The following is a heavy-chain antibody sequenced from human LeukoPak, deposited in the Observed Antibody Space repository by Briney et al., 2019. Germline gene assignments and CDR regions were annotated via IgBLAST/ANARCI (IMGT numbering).Heavy chain of an antibody. CDR2: ISSRRDSI. D-gene: IGHD1-26*01. CDR1: GFTFTVQS. J-gene: IGHJ4*02. Sequence: GGSLRLLCAASGFTFTVQSMKWVRQAPGGGLEGVLYISSRRDSIYYADPVRGRFTISRDNAKNSLYLQMNSLRDEDTAVYFCARDRPPVGAIDFWGQGTLVTVSS. V-gene: IGHV3-48*02. CDR3: ARDRPPVGAIDF.